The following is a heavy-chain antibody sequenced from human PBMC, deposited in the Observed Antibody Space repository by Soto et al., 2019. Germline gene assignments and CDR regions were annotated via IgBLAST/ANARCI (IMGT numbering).Heavy chain of an antibody. V-gene: IGHV5-51*01. CDR1: GYSFTSYW. D-gene: IGHD4-4*01. J-gene: IGHJ6*02. CDR3: ARSISNYYYYQGLDV. Sequence: GESLKISCQGSGYSFTSYWIGWVRQMPGKGLEWMGIIYPGDSDTRYNPSFQGQVTISVDKSINTAYLQWSSLKASDTAMYYCARSISNYYYYQGLDVWGQGTTVTVSS. CDR2: IYPGDSDT.